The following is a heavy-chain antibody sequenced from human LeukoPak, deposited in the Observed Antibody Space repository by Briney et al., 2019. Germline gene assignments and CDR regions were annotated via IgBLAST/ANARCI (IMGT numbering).Heavy chain of an antibody. Sequence: ASVKVSCKASGYTFTNYGISWVRQAPGQGLEWMGWISTYNGDTNYAQKLQGRVTTTTDTSTSTASMELRSLRSDDTAVYYCARERGYDSSGYYHDAFDVWGQGTMVTVSS. CDR2: ISTYNGDT. CDR3: ARERGYDSSGYYHDAFDV. D-gene: IGHD3-22*01. J-gene: IGHJ3*01. V-gene: IGHV1-18*01. CDR1: GYTFTNYG.